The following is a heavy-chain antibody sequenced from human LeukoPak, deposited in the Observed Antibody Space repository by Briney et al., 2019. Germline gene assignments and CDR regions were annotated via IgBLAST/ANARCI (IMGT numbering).Heavy chain of an antibody. CDR2: ISSSGSTI. CDR1: GFTFSDYY. Sequence: PGGSLRLSCAASGFTFSDYYMSWIRQAPGKGLEWVSYISSSGSTIYYADSVKGRFTISRDNAKNSLYLQMNSLRAEDTAVYYCARVVPEIYRYSRSHNYRAYWGQGTLVTVSS. CDR3: ARVVPEIYRYSRSHNYRAY. D-gene: IGHD1-26*01. J-gene: IGHJ4*02. V-gene: IGHV3-11*04.